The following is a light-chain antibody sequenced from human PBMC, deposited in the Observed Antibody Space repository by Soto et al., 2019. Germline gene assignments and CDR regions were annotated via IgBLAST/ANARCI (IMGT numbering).Light chain of an antibody. V-gene: IGLV2-14*01. Sequence: QSALTQPASVSGSPGQSITISCTGTSSDVGRYNYVSWYQQHPGKAPKLMIYDVSNRPSGVSNRFSGSKSGNTASLTISGLQAEDEADYYCSSYTTPNWRVFGGGTKLTVL. CDR3: SSYTTPNWRV. J-gene: IGLJ3*02. CDR1: SSDVGRYNY. CDR2: DVS.